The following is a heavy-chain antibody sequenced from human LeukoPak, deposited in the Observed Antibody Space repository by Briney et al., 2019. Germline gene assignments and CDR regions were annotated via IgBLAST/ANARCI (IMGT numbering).Heavy chain of an antibody. V-gene: IGHV1-18*01. CDR2: ISAYNGDT. CDR3: ARVGRLVFDY. J-gene: IGHJ4*02. Sequence: ASVKVSCKASGYTFTTYGVIWVRQAPGQGLEWMGWISAYNGDTNYAQKFQGRVTMTTDTSTSTAYMELRSLRSDDTAVYYCARVGRLVFDYWGQGTLVTVSS. CDR1: GYTFTTYG. D-gene: IGHD3-16*01.